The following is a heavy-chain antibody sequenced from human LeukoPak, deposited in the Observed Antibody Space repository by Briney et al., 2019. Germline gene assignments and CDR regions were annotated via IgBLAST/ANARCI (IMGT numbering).Heavy chain of an antibody. CDR3: ATSYTTSSALGN. CDR1: GGSISTYY. D-gene: IGHD6-6*01. Sequence: SETLSLTCTVSGGSISTYYWSWIRQPPGKGLEWIGYIYYNGSTNYNPSLKSRVTISVDTSKNQLSLKLSSVTAADTAVYYCATSYTTSSALGNWGQGTLVTVSS. V-gene: IGHV4-59*08. CDR2: IYYNGST. J-gene: IGHJ4*02.